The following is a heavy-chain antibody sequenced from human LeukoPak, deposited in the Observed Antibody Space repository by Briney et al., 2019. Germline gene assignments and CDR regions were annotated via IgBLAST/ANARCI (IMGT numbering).Heavy chain of an antibody. D-gene: IGHD3-10*01. V-gene: IGHV1-8*01. Sequence: ASVKVSCKASGYTFTSYDINWVRQATGQGLERMGWMNPNSGNTGYAQKFQGRVTMTRNTSISTAYMELSSLRSEDTGVYYCARGAGYYGSGSYYTFDYWGQGTLVTVSS. CDR1: GYTFTSYD. CDR2: MNPNSGNT. J-gene: IGHJ4*02. CDR3: ARGAGYYGSGSYYTFDY.